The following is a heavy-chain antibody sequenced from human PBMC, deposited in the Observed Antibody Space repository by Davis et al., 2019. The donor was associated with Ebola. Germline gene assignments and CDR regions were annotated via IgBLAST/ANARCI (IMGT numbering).Heavy chain of an antibody. CDR2: ISYDGSNK. CDR1: GFTFSSYG. V-gene: IGHV3-30*18. Sequence: GESLKISCAASGFTFSSYGMHWVRQAPGKGLEWVAVISYDGSNKYYADSVKGRFTISRDNSKDTLYLQMNSLRAEDTAVYYCAKDQSGSSLNWFDPWGQGTLVTVSS. CDR3: AKDQSGSSLNWFDP. D-gene: IGHD6-13*01. J-gene: IGHJ5*02.